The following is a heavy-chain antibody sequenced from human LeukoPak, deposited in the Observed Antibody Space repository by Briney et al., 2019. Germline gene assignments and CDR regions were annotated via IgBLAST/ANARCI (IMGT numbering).Heavy chain of an antibody. D-gene: IGHD3-3*01. CDR2: ISYDGTNK. Sequence: GSLRLSCAASGFTFSNYAMHWVRQAPGKGLEWVALISYDGTNKYYADSVKGRFTISRDNSKNTLFLQMNSLRTEDTAVYYCARGYHYDFWSGYYPDAFDIWGQGTMVTVSS. CDR3: ARGYHYDFWSGYYPDAFDI. J-gene: IGHJ3*02. V-gene: IGHV3-30-3*01. CDR1: GFTFSNYA.